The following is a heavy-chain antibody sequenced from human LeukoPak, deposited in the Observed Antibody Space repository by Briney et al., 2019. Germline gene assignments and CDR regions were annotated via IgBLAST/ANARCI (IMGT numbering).Heavy chain of an antibody. Sequence: GASVKVSCKASGYTFTSYYMHWVRQAPGQGLEWMGIMNPSGGSTSYAQKFQGRVTMTRDTSTSTVYMELSSLRSEDTAVYYCARGGVPYYYGGPQYFQHWGQGTLVTVSS. D-gene: IGHD4-23*01. CDR2: MNPSGGST. CDR1: GYTFTSYY. CDR3: ARGGVPYYYGGPQYFQH. V-gene: IGHV1-46*01. J-gene: IGHJ1*01.